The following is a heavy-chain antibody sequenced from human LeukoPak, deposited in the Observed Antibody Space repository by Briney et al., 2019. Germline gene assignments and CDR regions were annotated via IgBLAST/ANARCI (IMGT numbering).Heavy chain of an antibody. CDR2: IKHGGNT. CDR3: ARVLWFGEYDAFDI. V-gene: IGHV4-34*01. D-gene: IGHD3-10*01. Sequence: SESLSLTCAVDGESVSGNYWTWIRQPPGKGLEWIGEIKHGGNTNYNPSLKSRVTMSVDTSKNQFSLKLSSVTAADTAVYYCARVLWFGEYDAFDIWGQGTMVTVSS. J-gene: IGHJ3*02. CDR1: GESVSGNY.